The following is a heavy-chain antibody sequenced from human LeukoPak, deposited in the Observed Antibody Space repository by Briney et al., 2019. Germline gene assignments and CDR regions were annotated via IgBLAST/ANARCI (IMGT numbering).Heavy chain of an antibody. CDR3: ARDDDIVVVPAAMGVAFDI. CDR2: ISGSGGST. CDR1: GFTFSSYA. J-gene: IGHJ3*02. V-gene: IGHV3-23*01. D-gene: IGHD2-2*01. Sequence: PGGSLRLSCAASGFTFSSYAMSWVRQAPGKGLEWVSAISGSGGSTYYADSVKGRFTISRDNSKNTLYLQMNSLRAEDTAVYYCARDDDIVVVPAAMGVAFDIWGQGTMVTVSS.